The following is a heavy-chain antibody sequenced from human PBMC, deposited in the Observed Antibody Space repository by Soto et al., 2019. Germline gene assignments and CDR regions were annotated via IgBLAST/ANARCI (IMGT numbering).Heavy chain of an antibody. J-gene: IGHJ3*02. V-gene: IGHV4-31*03. D-gene: IGHD3-3*01. CDR2: IYYSGST. CDR3: AREDGRFLETRDAFDI. Sequence: SETLSLTCTVSGGSISSGGYYWSWIRQHPGKGLEWIGYIYYSGSTYYNPSLKSRVTISVDTSKNQFSLKLSSVTAADTAVYYCAREDGRFLETRDAFDIWGQGTMVTVSS. CDR1: GGSISSGGYY.